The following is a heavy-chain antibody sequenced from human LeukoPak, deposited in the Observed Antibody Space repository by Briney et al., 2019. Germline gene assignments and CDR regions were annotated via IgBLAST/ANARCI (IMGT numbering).Heavy chain of an antibody. V-gene: IGHV4-59*12. CDR3: ARDPGIMVRGSRRGYDGNYYYMDV. CDR2: IYYSGSVT. CDR1: GGSISNYY. Sequence: PSETLSLTCTVSGGSISNYYWSWIRQSPVKGLEWIGFIYYSGSVTNYNPSLKSRVTISVDTSKNQFSLKLSSVTAADTAVYYCARDPGIMVRGSRRGYDGNYYYMDVWGKGTTVTISS. D-gene: IGHD3-10*01. J-gene: IGHJ6*03.